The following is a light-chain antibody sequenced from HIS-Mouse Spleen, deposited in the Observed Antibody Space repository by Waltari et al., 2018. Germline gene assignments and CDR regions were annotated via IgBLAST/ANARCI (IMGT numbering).Light chain of an antibody. Sequence: DIVMTQSPLSLPVTPGEPASISCRSSQSLLHSNGYNYLDWYLQKPGQSPQLLIYLGSNRASGVPDRFSGSGSGTEFTLKISRVEADDVGVYYCMQALQTRTFGQGTKLEIK. CDR3: MQALQTRT. J-gene: IGKJ2*02. V-gene: IGKV2-28*01. CDR2: LGS. CDR1: QSLLHSNGYNY.